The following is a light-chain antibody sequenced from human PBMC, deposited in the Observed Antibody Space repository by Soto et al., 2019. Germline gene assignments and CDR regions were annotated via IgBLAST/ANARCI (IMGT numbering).Light chain of an antibody. CDR2: DTS. CDR3: QPANSFPFT. CDR1: QGIDTW. J-gene: IGKJ3*01. Sequence: DIQMTQSPSSVTASVGDRVTITCRASQGIDTWLAWFQQKPGEAPRLLVYDTSSLQSGVPSRFSGSRSGTLFTLTISSLQHEDFATLFCQPANSFPFTFVPGKKVDIK. V-gene: IGKV1D-12*01.